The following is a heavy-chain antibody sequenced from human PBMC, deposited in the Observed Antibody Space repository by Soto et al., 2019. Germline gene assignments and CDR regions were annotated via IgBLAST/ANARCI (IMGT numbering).Heavy chain of an antibody. CDR2: IVVGSGNT. J-gene: IGHJ6*02. Sequence: SVKVSCKASGFTFTSSAVQWVRQARGQRLEWIGWIVVGSGNTNYAQKFQERVTITRDMSTSTAYMELSSLRSEDTAVYYCAADTSRIAAAGTLYYYYYGMDFCGQGTPVTVSS. V-gene: IGHV1-58*01. D-gene: IGHD6-13*01. CDR3: AADTSRIAAAGTLYYYYYGMDF. CDR1: GFTFTSSA.